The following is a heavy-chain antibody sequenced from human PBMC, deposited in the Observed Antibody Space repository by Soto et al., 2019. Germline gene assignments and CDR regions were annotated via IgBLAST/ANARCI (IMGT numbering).Heavy chain of an antibody. CDR3: ARSSGGNFGIIIEGSNWFDP. D-gene: IGHD3-3*01. CDR1: GDTFTSDY. Sequence: QVRLVQSGAEVRRPGASVTVSCKAPGDTFTSDYLNWVRQAPGQGLEWMGVINPHGGSTKYAQKSQFRVTMSRQKSRSTVNMELRRLRSDDTAIYYCARSSGGNFGIIIEGSNWFDPWGQGTLVTVSS. J-gene: IGHJ5*02. V-gene: IGHV1-46*01. CDR2: INPHGGST.